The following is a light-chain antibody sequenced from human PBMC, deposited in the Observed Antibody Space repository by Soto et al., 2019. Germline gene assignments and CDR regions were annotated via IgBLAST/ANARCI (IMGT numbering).Light chain of an antibody. CDR3: SSYTTTSTLL. V-gene: IGLV2-14*01. J-gene: IGLJ2*01. CDR1: SSDVGAYNY. CDR2: EVS. Sequence: QSALTQPASVSGSPGQSIAISCTGTSSDVGAYNYVSWYQRHPGKAPKLMIYEVSNRPSGVSNRFSGCKSGNTASLTVSGLQPEDEADYYCSSYTTTSTLLFGGGTKLTVL.